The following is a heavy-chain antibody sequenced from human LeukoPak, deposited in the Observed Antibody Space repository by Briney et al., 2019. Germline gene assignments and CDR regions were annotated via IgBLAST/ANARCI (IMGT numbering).Heavy chain of an antibody. CDR2: INIGSST. CDR1: GFTFSSYW. J-gene: IGHJ3*02. D-gene: IGHD1-26*01. CDR3: ARTTSMSYVGDAFDI. Sequence: PGGSLRLSCAASGFTFSSYWKHWVRHAPAKGLVWVSRINIGSSTTYADYVQGRFTISRDNAKNTLHLQMNSMRAEDTAVYYCARTTSMSYVGDAFDIWGQGTMVTVYS. V-gene: IGHV3-74*03.